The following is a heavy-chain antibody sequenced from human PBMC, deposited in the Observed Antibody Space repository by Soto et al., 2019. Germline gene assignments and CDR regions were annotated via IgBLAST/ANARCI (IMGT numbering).Heavy chain of an antibody. CDR2: ISYDGSNK. CDR3: AKSLGSYYADY. D-gene: IGHD1-26*01. Sequence: PGGSLRLSCAASGFTFSSYGMHWVRQAPGKGLEWVAVISYDGSNKYYADSVKGRFTISRDNSKNTLYLQMNSLRAEDTAVYYCAKSLGSYYADYWGQGTLVTVSS. V-gene: IGHV3-30*18. CDR1: GFTFSSYG. J-gene: IGHJ4*02.